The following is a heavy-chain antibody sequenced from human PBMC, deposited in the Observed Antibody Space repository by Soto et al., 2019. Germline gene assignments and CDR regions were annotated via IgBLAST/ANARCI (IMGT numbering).Heavy chain of an antibody. V-gene: IGHV4-34*01. D-gene: IGHD3-3*01. CDR3: ARGVVTIFGGGGMDV. J-gene: IGHJ6*02. CDR2: INHSGST. CDR1: GGSFSGYY. Sequence: PSETLSLTCAVYGGSFSGYYWSWIRQPPGKGLEWIGEINHSGSTNYNPSLKSRVTISVDTSKNQFSLKLSSVTAADTAVYYCARGVVTIFGGGGMDVWGQGTTVTVSS.